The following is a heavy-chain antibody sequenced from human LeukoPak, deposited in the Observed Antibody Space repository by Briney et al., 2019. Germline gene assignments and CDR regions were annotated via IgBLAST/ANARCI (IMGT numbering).Heavy chain of an antibody. J-gene: IGHJ4*02. Sequence: PGGSLRLSCAASGFTFSSYAMSWVRQAPGKGLEWVSAISGSDSTNYADPVKGRFTISRDNSKNTLYLQMNSLRAEDTAVYYCAKARSLYYYDSSGYFLPIYCFDHWGQGTRVTVSS. D-gene: IGHD3-22*01. CDR1: GFTFSSYA. CDR2: ISGSDST. V-gene: IGHV3-23*01. CDR3: AKARSLYYYDSSGYFLPIYCFDH.